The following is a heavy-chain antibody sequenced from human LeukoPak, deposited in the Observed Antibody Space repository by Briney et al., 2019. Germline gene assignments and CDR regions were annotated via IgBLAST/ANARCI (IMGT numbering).Heavy chain of an antibody. CDR2: IYTSGST. CDR3: ARAPSDYSSGWYDY. J-gene: IGHJ4*02. D-gene: IGHD6-19*01. V-gene: IGHV4-4*07. CDR1: GGSISSYY. Sequence: SETLSLTCTVSGGSISSYYWSWIRQPAGKGLEWIGRIYTSGSTNYNPSLKSRVTMSVDTSKNQFSLKLSSLTAADTAVYYCARAPSDYSSGWYDYWGQGTLVTVSS.